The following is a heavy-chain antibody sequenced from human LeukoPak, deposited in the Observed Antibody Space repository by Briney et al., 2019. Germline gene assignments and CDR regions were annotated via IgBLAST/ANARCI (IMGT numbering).Heavy chain of an antibody. CDR1: GGSISSCY. Sequence: SETLSLTCSVSGGSISSCYWSWIRQPPGKGLEWIGYIHYSAGTKYNPSLKSRVTISVDTSKNQFSLKLTSVAAADTAVYYCARSSDTSGYYHYFDYWGQGTLVSVSS. J-gene: IGHJ4*02. CDR2: IHYSAGT. CDR3: ARSSDTSGYYHYFDY. V-gene: IGHV4-59*08. D-gene: IGHD3-22*01.